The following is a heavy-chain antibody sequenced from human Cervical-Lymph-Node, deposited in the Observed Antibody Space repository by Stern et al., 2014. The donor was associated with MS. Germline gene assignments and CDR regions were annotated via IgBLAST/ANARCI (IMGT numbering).Heavy chain of an antibody. CDR3: VGYDYRYYFDY. CDR1: GGSISSGGYY. D-gene: IGHD5-12*01. V-gene: IGHV4-31*03. Sequence: QVQLVQSGPGLVKPSQTLSLTCTVSGGSISSGGYYWSWIRQHPGKGLEWIGYIYYSGSTYYNPSLKSRVTISVDTSKNQFSLKLSSVTAADTAVYYCVGYDYRYYFDYWGQGTLVTVSS. J-gene: IGHJ4*02. CDR2: IYYSGST.